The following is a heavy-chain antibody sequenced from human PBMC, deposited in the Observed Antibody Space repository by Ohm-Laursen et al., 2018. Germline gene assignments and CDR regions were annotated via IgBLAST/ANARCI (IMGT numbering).Heavy chain of an antibody. V-gene: IGHV3-23*01. CDR1: GFTFSSYA. D-gene: IGHD6-19*01. CDR2: ISGSGGST. Sequence: SLRLSCAASGFTFSSYAMSWVRQAPGKGLEWVSAISGSGGSTYYADSVKGRFTISRDNFKNTLYLQMNSLRAEDTAVYYCAKDVDPGQWLVLGGFDYWGQGTLVTVSS. J-gene: IGHJ4*02. CDR3: AKDVDPGQWLVLGGFDY.